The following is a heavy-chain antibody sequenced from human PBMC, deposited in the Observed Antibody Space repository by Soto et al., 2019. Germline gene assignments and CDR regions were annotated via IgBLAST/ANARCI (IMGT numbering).Heavy chain of an antibody. J-gene: IGHJ4*02. V-gene: IGHV1-24*01. Sequence: GASVKVSCKVSGYTLTELSMHWVLQAPGKGLEWRGGFDPEDGETIYAQKFQGRVTMTEDTSTDTAYMELSSLTADDTVVYYCATGILAPRLRSFDYWGQGTLVTVSS. CDR3: ATGILAPRLRSFDY. CDR2: FDPEDGET. CDR1: GYTLTELS. D-gene: IGHD6-6*01.